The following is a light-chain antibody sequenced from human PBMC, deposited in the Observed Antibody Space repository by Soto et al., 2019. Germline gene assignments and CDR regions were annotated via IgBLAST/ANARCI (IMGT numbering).Light chain of an antibody. CDR2: GTS. J-gene: IGKJ2*01. CDR3: QLYGGSHMFS. Sequence: EIVLTQSPGTLSLSPGGRATLSCRASQSVTSGYLAWYQQKPGQAPDLLIYGTSYRATGNPDRFSGSGSGTDFNLTISRLEPEDSAVYYCQLYGGSHMFSFGQGTKLEIK. CDR1: QSVTSGY. V-gene: IGKV3-20*01.